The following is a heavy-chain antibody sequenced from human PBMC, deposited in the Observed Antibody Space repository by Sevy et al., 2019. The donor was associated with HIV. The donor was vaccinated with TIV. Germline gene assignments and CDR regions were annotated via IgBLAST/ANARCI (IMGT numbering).Heavy chain of an antibody. CDR2: ISGSGGST. J-gene: IGHJ4*02. Sequence: GGSLRLSCAASGFTFSSYAMSWVRQAPGKGLEWVSAISGSGGSTYYADSVKGRFTISRDNSKNTLYLQMNSLRAEDTAVYYCAKDGFNIVVVVAANYFDXWGQGTLVTVSS. D-gene: IGHD2-15*01. CDR1: GFTFSSYA. CDR3: AKDGFNIVVVVAANYFDX. V-gene: IGHV3-23*01.